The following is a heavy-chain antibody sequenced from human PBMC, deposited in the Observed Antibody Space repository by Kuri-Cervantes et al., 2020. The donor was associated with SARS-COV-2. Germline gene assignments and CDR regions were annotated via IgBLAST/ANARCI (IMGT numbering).Heavy chain of an antibody. Sequence: GESLKISCAASGFTFGSYEMNWVRQAPGEGLEWVSYISSSGSTKYYADSVMGRFTISRDNAKNSLSLQMNSLRVEDMAVYYCAREYTSSSPFESWGQGTLVTVSS. D-gene: IGHD6-6*01. CDR1: GFTFGSYE. V-gene: IGHV3-48*03. CDR2: ISSSGSTK. J-gene: IGHJ4*02. CDR3: AREYTSSSPFES.